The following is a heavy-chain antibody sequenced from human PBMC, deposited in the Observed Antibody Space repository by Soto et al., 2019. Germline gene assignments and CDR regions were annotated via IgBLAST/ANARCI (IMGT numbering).Heavy chain of an antibody. CDR2: IDWDDDK. Sequence: SCATPLNAAQTLTLTGTFSGFSLSTSGMCVSWIRQPPGKALEWLALIDWDDDKYYSTSLKTKLTISKDTSTNQVVLTMTNMDTVDNSTYYRTLTCCYSPPYDP. V-gene: IGHV2-70*01. J-gene: IGHJ5*02. CDR3: TLTCCYSPPYDP. D-gene: IGHD3-16*02. CDR1: GFSLSTSGMC.